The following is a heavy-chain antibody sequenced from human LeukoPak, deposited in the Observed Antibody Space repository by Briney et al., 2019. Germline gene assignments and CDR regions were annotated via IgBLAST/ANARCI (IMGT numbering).Heavy chain of an antibody. J-gene: IGHJ3*02. CDR2: IHYSGST. CDR1: GGSISNYY. Sequence: SETLSLTCTVSGGSISNYYWSWIRQPPGKGLEWIGYIHYSGSTNNNPSLKSRVTISVDRSKNQFSLKLSSVTAADTAVYYCARDPASRITIFGVVTDGGAFDIWGQGTMVTVSS. CDR3: ARDPASRITIFGVVTDGGAFDI. V-gene: IGHV4-59*12. D-gene: IGHD3-3*01.